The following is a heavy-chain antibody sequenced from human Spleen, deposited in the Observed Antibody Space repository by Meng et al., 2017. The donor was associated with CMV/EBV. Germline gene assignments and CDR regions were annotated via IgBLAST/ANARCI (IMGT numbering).Heavy chain of an antibody. J-gene: IGHJ5*02. CDR2: FSPILNTA. D-gene: IGHD3-22*01. Sequence: SVKVSCKASENTFSNYGRSWVRQAPGQGLEWMGFFSPILNTAEYARKFQGRVTITANKSSTTTHLELSSQTSGDTAIYYGARSPSILVGQSEIDLWGQGTLVTVSS. CDR3: ARSPSILVGQSEIDL. CDR1: ENTFSNYG. V-gene: IGHV1-69*10.